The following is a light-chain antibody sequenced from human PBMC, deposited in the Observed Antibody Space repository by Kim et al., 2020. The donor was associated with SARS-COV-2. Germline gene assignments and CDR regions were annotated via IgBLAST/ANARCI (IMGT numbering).Light chain of an antibody. V-gene: IGKV1-27*01. Sequence: SASIGDRVTITCRASQGISNYLAWYQQKAAKPPKLLISAASTLQSGVPSRFSGSGSGTDFTLTISSLQPEDVATYYCQNYNTAPRSFGQGTKLEI. CDR1: QGISNY. J-gene: IGKJ2*03. CDR3: QNYNTAPRS. CDR2: AAS.